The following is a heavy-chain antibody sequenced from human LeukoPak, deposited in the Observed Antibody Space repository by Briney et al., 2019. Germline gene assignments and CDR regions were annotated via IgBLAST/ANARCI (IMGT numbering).Heavy chain of an antibody. CDR3: ARGEYGVNSGFWGLFDH. Sequence: SDTLSLTCTVSGGSISRYYWSWLRQPPGKGLEWVGYIFSSGSTNYNPSLKSRVTISVDTSKNQFSLKLTSVTAADTAVYYCARGEYGVNSGFWGLFDHWGQGTLVTVSS. CDR2: IFSSGST. CDR1: GGSISRYY. J-gene: IGHJ4*02. D-gene: IGHD4-23*01. V-gene: IGHV4-59*07.